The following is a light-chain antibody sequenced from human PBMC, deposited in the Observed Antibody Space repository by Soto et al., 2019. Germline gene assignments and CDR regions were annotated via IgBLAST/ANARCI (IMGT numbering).Light chain of an antibody. CDR2: GAS. V-gene: IGKV3-20*01. Sequence: EIVLTQSPGTLSFSPGERATLSCRASQSVSSSYLALYQQQPGQAPRLLIYGASSRATGIPDRFSGSGSGTDFALTISRLEPEDFAVYYCQQYGSSSWTFGQGTKVDI. CDR3: QQYGSSSWT. CDR1: QSVSSSY. J-gene: IGKJ1*01.